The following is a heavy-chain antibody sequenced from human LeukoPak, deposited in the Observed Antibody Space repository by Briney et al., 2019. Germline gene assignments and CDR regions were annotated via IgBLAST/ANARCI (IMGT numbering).Heavy chain of an antibody. CDR1: GFTFSDYG. Sequence: GGSLRLSCAASGFTFSDYGMHWVRQAPGKGLEWVAVIWYDGTNRYYTDSVKGRFIISRDNSKNTLYLQMNSLRDEDTAVYYCAREDLGYSYGRGSFAFDIWGQGTMVTVSS. D-gene: IGHD5-18*01. CDR3: AREDLGYSYGRGSFAFDI. J-gene: IGHJ3*02. CDR2: IWYDGTNR. V-gene: IGHV3-33*01.